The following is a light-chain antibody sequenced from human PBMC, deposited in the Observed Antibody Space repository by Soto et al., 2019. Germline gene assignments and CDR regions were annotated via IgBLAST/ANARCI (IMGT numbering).Light chain of an antibody. CDR1: SGHSSYI. V-gene: IGLV4-60*02. J-gene: IGLJ3*02. CDR3: ETWDSNAHTV. Sequence: QLVLTQSSSASASLGSSVKLTCTLSSGHSSYIIAWHQQQPGKAPRYLMKLEGSGSYNKGSRVPDRFSGSSSGDDRYLTISSLQVEDEADYYCETWDSNAHTVFGGGTKLTVL. CDR2: LEGSGSY.